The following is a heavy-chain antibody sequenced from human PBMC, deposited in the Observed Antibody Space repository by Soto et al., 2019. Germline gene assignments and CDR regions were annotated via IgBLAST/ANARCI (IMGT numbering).Heavy chain of an antibody. J-gene: IGHJ4*02. CDR1: GGSFSGYY. Sequence: SYTLALTCAVYGGSFSGYYWSWIRQPPGRGLEWIGEINHSGSTNYNPSLKSRVTISVDTSKNQFSLKLSSVTAADTAVYYCAYARTRLYYFDYWGQGTLVTVSS. V-gene: IGHV4-34*01. CDR3: AYARTRLYYFDY. D-gene: IGHD1-7*01. CDR2: INHSGST.